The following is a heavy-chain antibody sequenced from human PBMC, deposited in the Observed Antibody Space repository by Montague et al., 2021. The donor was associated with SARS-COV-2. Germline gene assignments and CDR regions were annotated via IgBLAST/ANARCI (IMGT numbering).Heavy chain of an antibody. CDR2: VPTSGTT. J-gene: IGHJ4*02. Sequence: SETLSLTCAVSGGSITGFSWSWVRQPAGKGLEWIGRVPTSGTTNYSPSLRSRVTMSVDTSKNQFSLNLNSVTAADTAIYYCARTRNRTLSLDSWGQGTLVTVSS. CDR1: GGSITGFS. D-gene: IGHD2/OR15-2a*01. CDR3: ARTRNRTLSLDS. V-gene: IGHV4-4*07.